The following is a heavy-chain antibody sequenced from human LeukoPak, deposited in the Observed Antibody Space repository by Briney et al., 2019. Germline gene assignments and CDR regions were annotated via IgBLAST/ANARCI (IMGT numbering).Heavy chain of an antibody. Sequence: SETLSLTCTVSGGSMKNYYWSWIRQPAGKGLEWIGRIYTSGSTNYNPSLKSRVTISVDTSKNQFSLKLNSVTAADTAVYYCARSSYGYWLDYWGQGTLVTVSS. CDR1: GGSMKNYY. CDR2: IYTSGST. D-gene: IGHD5-18*01. J-gene: IGHJ4*02. V-gene: IGHV4-4*07. CDR3: ARSSYGYWLDY.